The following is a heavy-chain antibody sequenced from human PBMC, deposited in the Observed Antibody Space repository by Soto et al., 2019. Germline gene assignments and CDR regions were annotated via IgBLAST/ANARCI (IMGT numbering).Heavy chain of an antibody. CDR2: INWSGSST. CDR3: ARDGGVAVAVDASDI. D-gene: IGHD6-19*01. CDR1: GFTFEDHG. J-gene: IGHJ3*02. Sequence: EVQLVESGGGVVRPGGSLRLSCAASGFTFEDHGMTWVRQVPGKGLEWVAEINWSGSSTSYEDSVKGRFTVSRDNAKNSLSLQMTSLRAEDTALYFCARDGGVAVAVDASDIWGQGTMVTVSS. V-gene: IGHV3-20*04.